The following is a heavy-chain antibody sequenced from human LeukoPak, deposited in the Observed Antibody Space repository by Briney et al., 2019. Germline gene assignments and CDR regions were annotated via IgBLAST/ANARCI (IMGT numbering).Heavy chain of an antibody. CDR3: VKAGPGSGWPFDY. D-gene: IGHD6-19*01. Sequence: PGGSLRLSCSASGVTLSTNAMHWVRQAPGKGLEYVSAISSNGGRTYYADSVKGRFTISRDNSKNTLYLQMSSLRAEDTAVYYCVKAGPGSGWPFDYWGQGTLVTVSS. V-gene: IGHV3-64D*09. CDR1: GVTLSTNA. J-gene: IGHJ4*02. CDR2: ISSNGGRT.